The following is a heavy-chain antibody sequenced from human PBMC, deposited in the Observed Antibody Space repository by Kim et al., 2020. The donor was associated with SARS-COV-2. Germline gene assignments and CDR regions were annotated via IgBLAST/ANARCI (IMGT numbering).Heavy chain of an antibody. V-gene: IGHV1-69*04. CDR1: GGTFSSYA. D-gene: IGHD3-16*01. Sequence: SVKVSCKASGGTFSSYAISWVRQAPGQGLEWMGRIIPILGIANYAQKFQGRVTITADKSTSTAYMELSSLRSEDTAVYYCARSVVPPGAWGAYGMDVWGHGTTVTVSS. J-gene: IGHJ6*02. CDR2: IIPILGIA. CDR3: ARSVVPPGAWGAYGMDV.